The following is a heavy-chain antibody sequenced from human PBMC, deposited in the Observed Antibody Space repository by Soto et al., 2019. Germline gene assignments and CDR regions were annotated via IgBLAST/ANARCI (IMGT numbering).Heavy chain of an antibody. CDR3: ATRPLLPGAP. V-gene: IGHV3-53*01. D-gene: IGHD3-22*01. CDR1: GFTFSSND. J-gene: IGHJ3*01. Sequence: EVQLVESGGGLIQPGGSLRLSCAASGFTFSSNDMNWVRQAPGKGLEWVSLIYSGGSTYYADSVKGRFTISRDNSKNTLYLQMSSLRGENTAVYYCATRPLLPGAPWGQGTTVTVSS. CDR2: IYSGGST.